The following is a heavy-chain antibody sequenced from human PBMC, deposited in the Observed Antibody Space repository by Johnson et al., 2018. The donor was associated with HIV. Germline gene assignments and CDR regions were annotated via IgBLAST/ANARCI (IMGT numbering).Heavy chain of an antibody. CDR1: GFPFSSYG. J-gene: IGHJ3*02. D-gene: IGHD3-16*01. Sequence: VQLVESGGGVVQPGGSLRLSCAASGFPFSSYGMHWVRQAPGKGLEWVAFIRYDGSNKYYADSVKGRFTISRDNSKNTLYLQMNSLRAGDTAVYYWARARVITFGGVIPRNAFDIWGQGTMVTGSS. CDR2: IRYDGSNK. CDR3: ARARVITFGGVIPRNAFDI. V-gene: IGHV3-30*02.